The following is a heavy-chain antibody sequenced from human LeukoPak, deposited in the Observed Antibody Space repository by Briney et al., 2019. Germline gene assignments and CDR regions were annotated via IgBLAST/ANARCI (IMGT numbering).Heavy chain of an antibody. Sequence: GGSLRLSCAASGFTFSSYAMSWVRQAPGKGLEWVSAISGSGGSTYYADSVKGRFTISRDNAKNSLYLQMNSLRAEDTAVYYCARDSRRDYYYYMDVWGKGTTVTVSS. CDR2: ISGSGGST. J-gene: IGHJ6*03. D-gene: IGHD3-10*01. CDR1: GFTFSSYA. CDR3: ARDSRRDYYYYMDV. V-gene: IGHV3-23*01.